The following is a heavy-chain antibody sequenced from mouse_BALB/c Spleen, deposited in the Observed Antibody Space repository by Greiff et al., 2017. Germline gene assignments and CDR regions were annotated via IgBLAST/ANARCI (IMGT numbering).Heavy chain of an antibody. CDR1: GYAFSSSW. D-gene: IGHD1-1*01. J-gene: IGHJ4*01. V-gene: IGHV1-82*01. Sequence: VQVVESGPELVKPGASVKISCKASGYAFSSSWMNWVKQRPGQGLEWIGRIYPGDGDTNYNGKFKGKATLTADKSSSTAYMQLSSLTSVDSAVYFCARLHYYGSSSYAMDYWGQGTSVTVSS. CDR3: ARLHYYGSSSYAMDY. CDR2: IYPGDGDT.